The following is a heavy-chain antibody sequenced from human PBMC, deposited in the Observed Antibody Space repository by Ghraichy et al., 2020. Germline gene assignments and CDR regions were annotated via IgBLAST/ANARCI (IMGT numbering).Heavy chain of an antibody. V-gene: IGHV3-33*01. Sequence: GGSLRLSCAASGFTFSSYGMHWVRQAPGKGLEWVAVIWYDGSNKYYADSVKGRFTISRDNSKNTLYLQMNSLRAEDTAVYYCARVIAAAGTPIDAFDIWGQGTMVTVSS. CDR1: GFTFSSYG. J-gene: IGHJ3*02. CDR3: ARVIAAAGTPIDAFDI. CDR2: IWYDGSNK. D-gene: IGHD6-13*01.